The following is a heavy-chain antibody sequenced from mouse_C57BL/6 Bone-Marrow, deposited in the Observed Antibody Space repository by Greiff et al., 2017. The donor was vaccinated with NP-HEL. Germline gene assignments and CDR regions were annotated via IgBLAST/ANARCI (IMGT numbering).Heavy chain of an antibody. CDR2: ISNLAYSI. V-gene: IGHV5-15*01. Sequence: EVQRVESGGGLVQPGGSLKLSCAASGFTFSDYGMAWVRQAPRKGPEWVAFISNLAYSIYYADTVTGRFTISRENAKNTLYLEMSSLRSEDTAMYYCARKGRLGSFAYWGQGTLVTVSA. CDR3: ARKGRLGSFAY. D-gene: IGHD4-1*01. CDR1: GFTFSDYG. J-gene: IGHJ3*01.